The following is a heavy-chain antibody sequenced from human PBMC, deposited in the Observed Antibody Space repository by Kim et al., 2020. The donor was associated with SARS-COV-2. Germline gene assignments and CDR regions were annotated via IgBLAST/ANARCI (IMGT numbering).Heavy chain of an antibody. J-gene: IGHJ6*02. Sequence: GGSLRLSCAASGFTFDDYAMHWVRQAPGKGLEWVSLISGDGGGTFYADSVKGRFTISRDNSKNSLYLQMNSLRTEDTALYYGAKSLRYSYSDMDVWGQGTTVTVSS. CDR3: AKSLRYSYSDMDV. CDR1: GFTFDDYA. CDR2: ISGDGGGT. V-gene: IGHV3-43*02. D-gene: IGHD3-16*01.